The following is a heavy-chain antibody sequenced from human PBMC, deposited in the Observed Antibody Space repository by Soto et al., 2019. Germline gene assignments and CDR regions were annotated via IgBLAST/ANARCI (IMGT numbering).Heavy chain of an antibody. CDR2: ISWDGGST. V-gene: IGHV3-43*01. CDR1: GFTFDDYT. Sequence: PGGSLRLSCAASGFTFDDYTMHWVRQAPGKGLEWVSLISWDGGSTYYADSVKGRFTISRDNNKNSLYLQMNSLRTEDTALYYCAKASGSYYFSGMDVWGQGTTVTVSS. CDR3: AKASGSYYFSGMDV. D-gene: IGHD1-26*01. J-gene: IGHJ6*02.